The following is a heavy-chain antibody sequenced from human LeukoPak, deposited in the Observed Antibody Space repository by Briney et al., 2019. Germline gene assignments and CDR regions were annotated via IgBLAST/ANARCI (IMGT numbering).Heavy chain of an antibody. V-gene: IGHV4-38-2*01. CDR3: ASLPSNTVTHDY. D-gene: IGHD4-23*01. Sequence: SETLSLTCAVSGYSISSSYYWGWIRQPPGKGLERIGTIYHSGSTHYNPSLKSRVTLSVDTSKNQFSLKLRSVTAADTAVYYCASLPSNTVTHDYWGQGTLVTVSS. J-gene: IGHJ4*02. CDR1: GYSISSSYY. CDR2: IYHSGST.